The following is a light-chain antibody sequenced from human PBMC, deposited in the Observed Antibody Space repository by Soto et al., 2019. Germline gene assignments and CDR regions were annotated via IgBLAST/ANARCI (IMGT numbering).Light chain of an antibody. V-gene: IGLV2-14*01. CDR2: EVT. CDR3: SSYSSGSTLVV. CDR1: NSDVGSYIY. Sequence: QSALTQPASVSGSPGQSITISCTGTNSDVGSYIYVSWYQHHPGKVPKLLIYEVTNRPSGVSSHFSGSKSGNTASLTISGLQAEDEADYYCSSYSSGSTLVVFGGGTKVTVL. J-gene: IGLJ2*01.